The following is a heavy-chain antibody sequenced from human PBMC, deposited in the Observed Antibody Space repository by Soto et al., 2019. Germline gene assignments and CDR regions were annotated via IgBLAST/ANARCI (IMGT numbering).Heavy chain of an antibody. CDR1: GFTFSSYG. Sequence: GGSLRLSCAASGFTFSSYGMHWVRQAPGKGLEWVAVIWYDGSNKYYADSVKGRFTISRDNSKNTLYLQMNSLRAEDTAVYYCARGRPITMVRGVIIDYFDYWGQGTLVTVSS. D-gene: IGHD3-10*01. V-gene: IGHV3-33*01. CDR2: IWYDGSNK. CDR3: ARGRPITMVRGVIIDYFDY. J-gene: IGHJ4*02.